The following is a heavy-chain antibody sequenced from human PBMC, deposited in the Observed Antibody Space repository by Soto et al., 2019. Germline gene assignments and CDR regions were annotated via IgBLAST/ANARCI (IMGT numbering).Heavy chain of an antibody. V-gene: IGHV5-10-1*01. J-gene: IGHJ5*02. D-gene: IGHD1-26*01. CDR3: AREGSGSYFIYYWFDP. Sequence: PGESLKISCKSSGYSFTSYWISWVRQMPGKGLEWMGRIDPSDSYTNYSPSFQGHVTISADKSISTAYLQWSSLKASDTAMYYCAREGSGSYFIYYWFDPWGQGTLVTVSS. CDR1: GYSFTSYW. CDR2: IDPSDSYT.